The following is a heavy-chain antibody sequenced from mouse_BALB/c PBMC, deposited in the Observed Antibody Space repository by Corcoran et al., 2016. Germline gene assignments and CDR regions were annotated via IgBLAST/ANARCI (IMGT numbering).Heavy chain of an antibody. CDR3: ARGALLRYFDY. CDR2: INPYNGAT. V-gene: IGHV1-26*01. CDR1: GYSFTGYY. Sequence: EVQLQQSGPELVKPGASVKISCKASGYSFTGYYMHWVKQSHVKSLEWIGRINPYNGATSYNQNFKDKASLTVDKSSSTAYMELHGLTSEDSAVYYCARGALLRYFDYWGQGTTLAVSS. J-gene: IGHJ2*01. D-gene: IGHD1-1*01.